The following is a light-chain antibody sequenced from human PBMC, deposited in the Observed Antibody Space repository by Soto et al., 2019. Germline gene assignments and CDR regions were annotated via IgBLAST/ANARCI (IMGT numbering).Light chain of an antibody. Sequence: EIVLTRSPGTLSLSPGERATLSCRASQSISSNYLAWYQQKPGQAPRLLIYGASSRATGIPDRFSGSGSGTDFSLSISRLEPEDFAVYYCQQYGSSPQTFGQGTKVDIK. CDR3: QQYGSSPQT. J-gene: IGKJ1*01. V-gene: IGKV3-20*01. CDR2: GAS. CDR1: QSISSNY.